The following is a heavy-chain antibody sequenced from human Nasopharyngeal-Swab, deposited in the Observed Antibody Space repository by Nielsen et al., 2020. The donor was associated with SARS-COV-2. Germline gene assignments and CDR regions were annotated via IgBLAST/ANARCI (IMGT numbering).Heavy chain of an antibody. J-gene: IGHJ3*02. V-gene: IGHV3-74*01. Sequence: GVLKISCAASGLTFSSYWMHWVRQAPGKGLVWVSRINSDGSSTRDADSVKGRFTISRDNAKNTLYLQMNSLRAEDTAVYYCARPGSSGSYDAFDIWGQGTMVTVSS. CDR2: INSDGSST. CDR3: ARPGSSGSYDAFDI. CDR1: GLTFSSYW. D-gene: IGHD6-19*01.